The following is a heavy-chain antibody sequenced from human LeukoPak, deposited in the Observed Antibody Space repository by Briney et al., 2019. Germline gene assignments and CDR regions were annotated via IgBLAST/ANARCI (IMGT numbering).Heavy chain of an antibody. CDR3: ARDEYSSSSMSGWPV. CDR1: GYTFTSYY. J-gene: IGHJ6*04. CDR2: INPSGGST. V-gene: IGHV1-46*03. Sequence: ASVKVSCKASGYTFTSYYMHWVRQAPGQGLEWMVIINPSGGSTSYAQKFQGRVTMTRDTSTSTVYMELSSLRSEDTAVYYCARDEYSSSSMSGWPVWGKGTTVTVSS. D-gene: IGHD6-6*01.